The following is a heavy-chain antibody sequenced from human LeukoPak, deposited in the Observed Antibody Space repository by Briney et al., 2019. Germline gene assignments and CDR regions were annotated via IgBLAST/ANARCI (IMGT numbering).Heavy chain of an antibody. Sequence: SETLSLTCTVSGGSISSSGYYWGWVRQPPGKGLEWIGEIYHSGTTNYNPSLKSRVTISVDKSKSQFSLKLSSVTAADTAVYYCARDDTGVIRGIRFHYWGQGTLVTVSS. CDR1: GGSISSSGYY. D-gene: IGHD3-10*01. V-gene: IGHV4-39*07. J-gene: IGHJ4*02. CDR2: IYHSGTT. CDR3: ARDDTGVIRGIRFHY.